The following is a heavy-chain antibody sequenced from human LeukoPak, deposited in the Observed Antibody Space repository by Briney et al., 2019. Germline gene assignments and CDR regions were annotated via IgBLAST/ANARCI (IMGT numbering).Heavy chain of an antibody. CDR2: IYYSGST. Sequence: SETLSLTCTVSGGSISSGGYYWSWIRQHPGKGLEWIGYIYYSGSTYYNPSLKSRVTISVDTSKNQFSLKLSSVTAADTAVYYSARSERGAHFDHWGQGTLVTVSS. CDR3: ARSERGAHFDH. D-gene: IGHD2-15*01. CDR1: GGSISSGGYY. J-gene: IGHJ4*02. V-gene: IGHV4-31*03.